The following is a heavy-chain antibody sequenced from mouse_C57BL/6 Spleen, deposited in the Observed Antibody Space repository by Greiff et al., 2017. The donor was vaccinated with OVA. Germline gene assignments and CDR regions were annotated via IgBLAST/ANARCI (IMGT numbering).Heavy chain of an antibody. CDR2: IRPNSGST. D-gene: IGHD1-1*01. CDR3: ARVITTGGDYFDY. J-gene: IGHJ2*01. CDR1: GYTFTSYW. V-gene: IGHV1-64*01. Sequence: QVQLKQPGAELVKPGASVKLSCKASGYTFTSYWMHWVKKRHGQGLEWIGMIRPNSGSTNYNEKFKSKATLTVDKSSITAYMQLSSLTSEDSAVYYCARVITTGGDYFDYWGQGTTLTVSS.